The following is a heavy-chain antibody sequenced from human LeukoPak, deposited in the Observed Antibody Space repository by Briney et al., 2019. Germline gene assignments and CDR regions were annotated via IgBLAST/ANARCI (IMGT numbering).Heavy chain of an antibody. CDR3: ARPGLIGAFDI. CDR2: ISSSGSTI. J-gene: IGHJ3*02. CDR1: GFTFSGSA. Sequence: PGGSLRLSCAASGFTFSGSAMHWVRQAPGKGLEWVSYISSSGSTIYYADSVKGRFTISRDNAKNSLYLQMNSLRAEDTAVYYCARPGLIGAFDIWGQGTMVTVSS. V-gene: IGHV3-48*04. D-gene: IGHD2/OR15-2a*01.